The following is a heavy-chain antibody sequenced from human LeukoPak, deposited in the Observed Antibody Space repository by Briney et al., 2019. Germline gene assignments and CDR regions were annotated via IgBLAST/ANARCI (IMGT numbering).Heavy chain of an antibody. CDR3: ARLHDYGGPFDY. D-gene: IGHD4-23*01. Sequence: PSETLSLTCTVSGGSISSYYWSWIRQPPGKGLEGMGYIYYSGSTNYNPSLKSRVTISVDTSKNQFSLKLSSVTAADTAVYYCARLHDYGGPFDYWGQGTLVTVSS. V-gene: IGHV4-59*01. J-gene: IGHJ4*02. CDR2: IYYSGST. CDR1: GGSISSYY.